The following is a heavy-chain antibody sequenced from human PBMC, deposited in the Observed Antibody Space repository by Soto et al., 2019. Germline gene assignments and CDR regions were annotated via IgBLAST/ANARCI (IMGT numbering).Heavy chain of an antibody. CDR3: ARGSSSHYFDY. V-gene: IGHV1-69*06. Sequence: ASVKVSCKASGGTFSSYAISWVRQAPGQGLEWMGGIIPIFGTANYAQKFQGRVTITADKSTSTAYMELSSLRSEDTAVCYCARGSSSHYFDYWGQGTLVTVSS. J-gene: IGHJ4*02. CDR2: IIPIFGTA. D-gene: IGHD6-6*01. CDR1: GGTFSSYA.